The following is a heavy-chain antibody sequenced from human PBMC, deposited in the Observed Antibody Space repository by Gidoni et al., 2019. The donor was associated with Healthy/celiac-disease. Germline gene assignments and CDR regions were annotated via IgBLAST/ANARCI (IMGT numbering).Heavy chain of an antibody. D-gene: IGHD6-13*01. CDR3: ARPGGIYSSSWSFDY. CDR1: GYSFTSYW. Sequence: EVQLVQSGAEAKTPGDSLKISCNGSGYSFTSYWIGRLHQMPGKGLEWMGIIYPGDSDTRYSPSFQGQDTISADKSISTAYMQWSSLKASDTGMYDCARPGGIYSSSWSFDYWGQGTLVTVSS. V-gene: IGHV5-51*07. J-gene: IGHJ4*02. CDR2: IYPGDSDT.